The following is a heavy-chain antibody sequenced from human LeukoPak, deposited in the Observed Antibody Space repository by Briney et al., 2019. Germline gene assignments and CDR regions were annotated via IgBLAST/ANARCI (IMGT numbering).Heavy chain of an antibody. CDR1: GFTVSSNY. CDR2: IYSGGST. D-gene: IGHD3-3*01. CDR3: ARVNYDFWSGYYLLDY. Sequence: GGSLRLSCAASGFTVSSNYMSWVRQAPGKGLEWVSVIYSGGSTYYADSVKGRFTISRDNSKNTLYLQMNSLRAEDTAVYYCARVNYDFWSGYYLLDYWDQGTLVTVSS. V-gene: IGHV3-53*01. J-gene: IGHJ4*02.